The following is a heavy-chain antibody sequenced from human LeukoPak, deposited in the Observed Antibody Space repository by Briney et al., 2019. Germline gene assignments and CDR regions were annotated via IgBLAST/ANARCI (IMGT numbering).Heavy chain of an antibody. J-gene: IGHJ5*02. Sequence: GGSLRLSCAASGCTFSSYAMHWVRQAPGKGLEWVAVISYDGSNKYYADSVKGRFTISRDNSKNTLYLQMNSLRAEDTAVYYCAREVVRGENWFDPWGQGTLVTVSS. CDR2: ISYDGSNK. CDR3: AREVVRGENWFDP. D-gene: IGHD3-10*01. V-gene: IGHV3-30-3*01. CDR1: GCTFSSYA.